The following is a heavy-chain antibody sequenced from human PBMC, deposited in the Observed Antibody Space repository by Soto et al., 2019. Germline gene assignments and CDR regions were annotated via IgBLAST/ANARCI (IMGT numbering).Heavy chain of an antibody. CDR3: GPGRGYCSSTSCYVASDY. J-gene: IGHJ4*02. V-gene: IGHV3-23*01. CDR1: GFTFSSYA. Sequence: EVQLLESGGGLVQPGGSLRLSCAASGFTFSSYAMSWVRQAPGKGLEWVSAISGSGGSTYYADSVKGRLTISRDNSKNTLYRQMNSLRAEDTAVHYCGPGRGYCSSTSCYVASDYWRQGTLVTVSS. D-gene: IGHD2-2*01. CDR2: ISGSGGST.